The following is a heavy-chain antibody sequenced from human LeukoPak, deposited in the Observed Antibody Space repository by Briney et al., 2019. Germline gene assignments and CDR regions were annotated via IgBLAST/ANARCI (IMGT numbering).Heavy chain of an antibody. D-gene: IGHD1-26*01. CDR3: AKGYRSGSYSPLDY. J-gene: IGHJ4*02. Sequence: SETLSLTCAVSGGSISSGAYWGWVRQPPGKGLEWIGTIYHSGTTYYNPSLNSRVTISIDTSKNQFSLKLSSVTAADTAVYYCAKGYRSGSYSPLDYWGQGTLVTVSS. CDR2: IYHSGTT. CDR1: GGSISSGAY. V-gene: IGHV4-38-2*01.